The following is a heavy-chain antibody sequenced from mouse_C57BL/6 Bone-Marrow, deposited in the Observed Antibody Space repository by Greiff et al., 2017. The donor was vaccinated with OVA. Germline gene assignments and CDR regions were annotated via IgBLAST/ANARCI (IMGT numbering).Heavy chain of an antibody. V-gene: IGHV10-1*01. D-gene: IGHD4-1*01. CDR3: VRANRGAMDY. J-gene: IGHJ4*01. CDR1: GFSFNTYA. CDR2: IRSKSNNYAT. Sequence: EVKLVESGGGLVQPKGSLKLSCAASGFSFNTYAMNWVRQAPGKGLEWVARIRSKSNNYATYYADSVKDRFTISRDDSESMLYLQMNNLKTEDTAMYYCVRANRGAMDYWGQGTSVTVSS.